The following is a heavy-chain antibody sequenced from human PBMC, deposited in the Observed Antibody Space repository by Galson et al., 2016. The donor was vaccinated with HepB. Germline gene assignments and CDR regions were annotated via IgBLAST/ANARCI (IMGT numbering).Heavy chain of an antibody. V-gene: IGHV1-69*13. CDR3: AREGDYDSGGYDLHY. Sequence: SVKVSCKATGGTFRSFSLSWVRQAPGQGLEWVGGIIPIFGTANYAQKFQGRVTITADESTSTAYMELRSLSSEDTAIYYCAREGDYDSGGYDLHYWGQGNLVTASS. CDR2: IIPIFGTA. CDR1: GGTFRSFS. D-gene: IGHD3-22*01. J-gene: IGHJ4*02.